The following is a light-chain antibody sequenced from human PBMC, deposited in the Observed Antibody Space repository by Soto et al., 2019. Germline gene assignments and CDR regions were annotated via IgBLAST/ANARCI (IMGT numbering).Light chain of an antibody. CDR2: GAS. CDR1: QSVSSN. Sequence: EIVMTQSPATLSVSPGERATLSCRASQSVSSNLAWYQQKPGQAPRLLIYGASTRATGIPARFSDSGSGTEFTLTISSLQAEDFAVYYCQQDNNWPLFTFGPGTKLDIK. CDR3: QQDNNWPLFT. J-gene: IGKJ3*01. V-gene: IGKV3-15*01.